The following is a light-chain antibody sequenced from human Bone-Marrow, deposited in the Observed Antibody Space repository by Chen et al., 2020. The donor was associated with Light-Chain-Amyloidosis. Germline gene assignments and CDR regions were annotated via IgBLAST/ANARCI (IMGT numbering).Light chain of an antibody. V-gene: IGLV2-14*03. CDR1: SGDVGTYNY. J-gene: IGLJ1*01. CDR2: AVS. Sequence: QSALTQPASGSGSPGQSIPISCTGTSGDVGTYNYFSWYQQHPGKASKVMIYAVSNRPSGVSNRFSGSQSGNTASLTISGLQAEDEADYYCSSFTSSSSYVFGPGTKVTVL. CDR3: SSFTSSSSYV.